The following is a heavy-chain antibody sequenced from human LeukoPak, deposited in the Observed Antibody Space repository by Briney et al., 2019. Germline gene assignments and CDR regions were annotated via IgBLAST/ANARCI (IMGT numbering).Heavy chain of an antibody. D-gene: IGHD3-10*01. CDR3: AKDYNRAYYYGSGFDY. Sequence: GGSLRLSCAASGFRFEEYGMSWVRQTPGKRLEWVSSINWDGSSTIYAESVKGRFTISRDNSKNTLYLQMNSLRAEDTAVYYCAKDYNRAYYYGSGFDYWGQGTLVTVSS. J-gene: IGHJ4*02. CDR2: INWDGSST. CDR1: GFRFEEYG. V-gene: IGHV3-20*04.